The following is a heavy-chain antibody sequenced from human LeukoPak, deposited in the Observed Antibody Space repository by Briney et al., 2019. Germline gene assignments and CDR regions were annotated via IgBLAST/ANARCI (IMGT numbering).Heavy chain of an antibody. CDR1: GGSISSGGYS. V-gene: IGHV4-30-2*01. Sequence: PSETLSLTCAVSGGSISSGGYSWSWIRQPPGKGLEWIGYIYHSGSTYYNPSLKSRVTISVDRSKNQFSLKLSSVTAADTAVYYCAREATTYYYDSSGYYYPWGQGTLVTVSS. CDR2: IYHSGST. CDR3: AREATTYYYDSSGYYYP. D-gene: IGHD3-22*01. J-gene: IGHJ5*02.